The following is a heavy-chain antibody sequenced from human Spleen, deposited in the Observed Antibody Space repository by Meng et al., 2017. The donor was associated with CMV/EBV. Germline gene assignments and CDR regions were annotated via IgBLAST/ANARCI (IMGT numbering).Heavy chain of an antibody. Sequence: SGGSISSGGYCWSWIRQHPGKGLGWIGYIYYSGSTYYNPSLKSRVTISVDTSKNQFSLKLSSVTAADTAVYYCARVEQEQLVVFFDYWGQGTLVTVSS. CDR1: GGSISSGGYC. V-gene: IGHV4-31*02. D-gene: IGHD6-6*01. CDR3: ARVEQEQLVVFFDY. J-gene: IGHJ4*02. CDR2: IYYSGST.